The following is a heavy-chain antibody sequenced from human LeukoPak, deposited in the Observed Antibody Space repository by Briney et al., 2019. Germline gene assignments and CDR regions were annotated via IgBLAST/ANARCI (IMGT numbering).Heavy chain of an antibody. CDR1: GGSISSGGYY. J-gene: IGHJ6*02. V-gene: IGHV4-31*03. CDR3: ASGMIVATILPSDYYYYGMDV. D-gene: IGHD5-12*01. CDR2: IYYSGST. Sequence: SETLSLTCTVSGGSISSGGYYWSWISQHPGKGLEWIGYIYYSGSTYYNPSLKSRVTISVDTSKNQFSLKLSSVTAADTAVYYCASGMIVATILPSDYYYYGMDVWGQGTTVTVSS.